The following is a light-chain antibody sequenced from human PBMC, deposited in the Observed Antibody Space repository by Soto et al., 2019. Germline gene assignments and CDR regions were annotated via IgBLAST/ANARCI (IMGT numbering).Light chain of an antibody. CDR1: QSVSSSY. CDR3: QQYGSSPWT. Sequence: EIVLTQSPGTLSLSPGERATLSCRASQSVSSSYLAWHQQKPGQAPRLLLYGASSRATGIPDRFSGSGSGTDFTLTISSLEPEDFAEYYCQQYGSSPWTFGQVTKVELK. CDR2: GAS. J-gene: IGKJ1*01. V-gene: IGKV3-20*01.